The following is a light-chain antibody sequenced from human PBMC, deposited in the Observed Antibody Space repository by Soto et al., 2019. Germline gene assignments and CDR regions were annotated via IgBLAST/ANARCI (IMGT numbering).Light chain of an antibody. CDR2: DAS. CDR1: RSVGNNY. CDR3: QQYAYSPLN. V-gene: IGKV3-20*01. Sequence: EIVLTQSPGTLSLSPGERATLSCRASRSVGNNYLAWYQQRPGQAPNLLIYDASSRATGIPGRFSGSGSGTDFTLTITRLEPEDSAMYYCQQYAYSPLNVGGGTKVEIK. J-gene: IGKJ4*01.